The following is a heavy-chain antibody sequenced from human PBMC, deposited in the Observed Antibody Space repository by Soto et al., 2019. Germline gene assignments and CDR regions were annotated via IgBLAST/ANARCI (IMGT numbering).Heavy chain of an antibody. CDR2: IIPIFGTA. Sequence: QVQLVQSGAEVKKPGSSVKVSCKASGGTFSSYAISWVRQAPGQGLEWMGGIIPIFGTANYAQKFQGRGTITADESTSTAYMELSSLRTEDTAVYYCASPQYSSSAIYYYYYGMDVWGQGTTVTVSS. CDR3: ASPQYSSSAIYYYYYGMDV. CDR1: GGTFSSYA. D-gene: IGHD6-6*01. J-gene: IGHJ6*02. V-gene: IGHV1-69*01.